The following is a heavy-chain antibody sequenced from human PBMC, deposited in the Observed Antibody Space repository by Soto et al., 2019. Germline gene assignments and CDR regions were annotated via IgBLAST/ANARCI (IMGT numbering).Heavy chain of an antibody. Sequence: GVSLKISCKGSGYSFTSYWISWVRQMPGKGLEWMGRIDPSDSYTNYSPSFQGHVTISADKSISTAYLQWSSLKASDTAMYYCARQSGSQVENYYYGMDVWGQGTTVTVSS. V-gene: IGHV5-10-1*01. CDR1: GYSFTSYW. CDR3: ARQSGSQVENYYYGMDV. J-gene: IGHJ6*02. CDR2: IDPSDSYT. D-gene: IGHD1-26*01.